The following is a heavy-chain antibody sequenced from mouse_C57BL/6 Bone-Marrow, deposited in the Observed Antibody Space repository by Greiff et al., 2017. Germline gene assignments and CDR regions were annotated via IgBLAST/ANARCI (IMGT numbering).Heavy chain of an antibody. CDR1: GFTFSDYG. Sequence: EVHLVESGGGLVKPGGSLKLSCAASGFTFSDYGLHGGRQAPEKGLEWVAYFSSGSSTIYYADTGKGRFTSSRDNAKNTLFLQMTSLRSEDTAMYYCASSYSVNAMDYWGQGTSVTVSS. V-gene: IGHV5-17*01. D-gene: IGHD2-12*01. CDR3: ASSYSVNAMDY. J-gene: IGHJ4*01. CDR2: FSSGSSTI.